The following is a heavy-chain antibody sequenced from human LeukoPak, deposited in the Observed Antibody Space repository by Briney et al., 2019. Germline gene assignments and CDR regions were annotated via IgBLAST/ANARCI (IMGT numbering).Heavy chain of an antibody. Sequence: SETLSLTCTVSGYSISSGYFWGWMRQPPGKGLEWIGSIYQSETAHYNPSLKSRVTISVDTSKNQFSLKLSSVTAADTAVYYCARRTYRTYYYGSGSDNWGQGTLVTVSS. CDR2: IYQSETA. CDR1: GYSISSGYF. J-gene: IGHJ4*02. D-gene: IGHD3-10*01. CDR3: ARRTYRTYYYGSGSDN. V-gene: IGHV4-38-2*02.